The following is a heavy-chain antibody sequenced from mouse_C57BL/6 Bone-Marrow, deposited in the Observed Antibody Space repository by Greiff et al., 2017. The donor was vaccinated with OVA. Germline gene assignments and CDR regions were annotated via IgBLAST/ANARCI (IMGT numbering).Heavy chain of an antibody. V-gene: IGHV2-2*01. CDR3: ARSSFPYCYGSSEYYFDY. D-gene: IGHD1-1*01. CDR2: IWSGGST. Sequence: QVQLQQSGPGLVQPSQSLSITCTVSRFSLTSYGVHWVRQSPGKGLEWLGVIWSGGSTDYNAAFISRLSISKDNSKSQVFFKMNSLQADDTAIYYCARSSFPYCYGSSEYYFDYWGQGTTLTVSS. J-gene: IGHJ2*01. CDR1: RFSLTSYG.